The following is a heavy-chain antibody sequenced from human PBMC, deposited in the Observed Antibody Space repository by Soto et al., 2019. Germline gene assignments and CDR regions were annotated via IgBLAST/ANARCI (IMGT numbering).Heavy chain of an antibody. D-gene: IGHD3-3*01. J-gene: IGHJ6*02. CDR2: INPNSGGT. CDR3: ARALIQFLDWIPEPSYYGMAV. V-gene: IGHV1-2*02. CDR1: GHSFTAYY. Sequence: ASVKVSCKASGHSFTAYYMHWVRQAPGQGLEWMGWINPNSGGTKYAQKFQGRVTMTRDTSSRTVYMELSGLRSDDTAVYFCARALIQFLDWIPEPSYYGMAVWGQGTTVIVPS.